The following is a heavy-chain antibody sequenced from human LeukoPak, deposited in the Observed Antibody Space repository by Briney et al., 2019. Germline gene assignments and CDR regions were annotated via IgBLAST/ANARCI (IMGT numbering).Heavy chain of an antibody. CDR2: ISYDGSNK. J-gene: IGHJ4*02. D-gene: IGHD2-2*02. V-gene: IGHV3-30*18. Sequence: GGSLRLSCAASGFTFSSYGMHWVRQAPGKGLEWVAVISYDGSNKYYADSVKGRFTISRDNSKNTLYLQMNSLRAEDTAVYYCAKVPSNTAIDYWGQGTLVTVSS. CDR3: AKVPSNTAIDY. CDR1: GFTFSSYG.